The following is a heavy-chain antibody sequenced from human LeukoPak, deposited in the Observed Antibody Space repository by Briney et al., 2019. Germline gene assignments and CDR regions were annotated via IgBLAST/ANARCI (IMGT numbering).Heavy chain of an antibody. Sequence: GGSLRLSCTASGFSFGDSPMSWFRQAPGKGLEWVGVIRSKAFGGTADYAASVKGRFTISRDSSKSIAYLQMNSLKTEDTAVYYCTRDLRLCAFDIWGQGTMVTVSS. J-gene: IGHJ3*02. CDR1: GFSFGDSP. CDR2: IRSKAFGGTA. CDR3: TRDLRLCAFDI. V-gene: IGHV3-49*03. D-gene: IGHD2/OR15-2a*01.